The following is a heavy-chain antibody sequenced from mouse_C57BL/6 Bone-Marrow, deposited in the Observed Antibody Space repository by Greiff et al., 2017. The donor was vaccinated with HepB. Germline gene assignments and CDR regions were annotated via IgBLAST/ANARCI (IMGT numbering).Heavy chain of an antibody. Sequence: EVQRVESGPGLVKPSQSLSLTCSVTGYSITSGYYWNWIRQFPGNKLEWMGYISYDGSNNYNPSLKNRISITRDTSKNQFFLKLNSVTTEDTATYYCARGGLITTVVVPRFAYWGQGTLVTVSA. J-gene: IGHJ3*01. D-gene: IGHD1-1*01. CDR1: GYSITSGYY. CDR2: ISYDGSN. CDR3: ARGGLITTVVVPRFAY. V-gene: IGHV3-6*01.